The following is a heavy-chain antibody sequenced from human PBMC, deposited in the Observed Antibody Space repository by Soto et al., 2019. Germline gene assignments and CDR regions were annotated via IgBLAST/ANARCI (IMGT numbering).Heavy chain of an antibody. CDR3: ATSHSYGDYLNTTFYFDY. CDR1: GFTFSSYA. CDR2: ISGSGGST. Sequence: PGGSLSLSCAASGFTFSSYAMSWVRQAPGKGLEWVSAISGSGGSTYYADSVKGRFTISRDNSKNTLYLQMNSLRAEDTAVYYCATSHSYGDYLNTTFYFDYWGQGTLVPVSS. D-gene: IGHD4-17*01. V-gene: IGHV3-23*01. J-gene: IGHJ4*02.